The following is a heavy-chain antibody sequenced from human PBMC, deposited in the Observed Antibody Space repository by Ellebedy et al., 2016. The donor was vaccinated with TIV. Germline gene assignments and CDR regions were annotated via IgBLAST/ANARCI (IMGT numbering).Heavy chain of an antibody. D-gene: IGHD2-21*02. CDR2: INGDGGFT. CDR1: GFTFSRHW. CDR3: STLSDTGY. V-gene: IGHV3-74*01. Sequence: PGGSLRLSCAASGFTFSRHWMHWIRQAPGKGLVWLSRINGDGGFTSHADFVKGRFTISRDNAKNTLYLQMNSLNAEDTAMYYCSTLSDTGYWGHGTLVTVSS. J-gene: IGHJ4*01.